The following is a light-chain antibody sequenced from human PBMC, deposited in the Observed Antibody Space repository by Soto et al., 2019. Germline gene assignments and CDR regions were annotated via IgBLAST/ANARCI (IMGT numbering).Light chain of an antibody. Sequence: QSALTQPPSASGSPGQSVAISCTGTSSDVGGYNYVSWYQQHPGKAPKLMIYEVNKRPSGVPDRFSGSKSGNTASLTVSGLQDEDEADYCSSYAGSSNVFGTGTKVTVL. V-gene: IGLV2-8*01. CDR3: SSYAGSSNV. J-gene: IGLJ1*01. CDR2: EVN. CDR1: SSDVGGYNY.